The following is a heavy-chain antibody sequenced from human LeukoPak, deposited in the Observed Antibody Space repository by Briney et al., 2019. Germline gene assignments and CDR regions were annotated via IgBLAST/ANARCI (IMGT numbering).Heavy chain of an antibody. Sequence: GGSLRLSCAASGFTFSSYGMHWVRQAPGKGLEWVAVIWYDGSSKYYADSVKGRFTISRDNSKNTLYLQMNSLRAEDTAVYYCARDALRGPYYYYYMDVWGKGTTVTVSS. CDR2: IWYDGSSK. V-gene: IGHV3-33*01. D-gene: IGHD3-16*01. CDR3: ARDALRGPYYYYYMDV. J-gene: IGHJ6*03. CDR1: GFTFSSYG.